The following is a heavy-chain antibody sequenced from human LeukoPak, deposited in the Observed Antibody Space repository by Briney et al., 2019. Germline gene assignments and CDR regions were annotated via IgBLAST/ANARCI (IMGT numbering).Heavy chain of an antibody. J-gene: IGHJ4*02. CDR2: IIPILGIA. D-gene: IGHD4-17*01. Sequence: ASVKVSCKASGGTFSSYAISWVRQAPGQGLEWMGRIIPILGIANYAQKFQGRVTITADKSTSTAYMELSSLRSEDTAVYYCARDRAPDDYGDYIFLHWGQGTLVTVSS. CDR1: GGTFSSYA. CDR3: ARDRAPDDYGDYIFLH. V-gene: IGHV1-69*04.